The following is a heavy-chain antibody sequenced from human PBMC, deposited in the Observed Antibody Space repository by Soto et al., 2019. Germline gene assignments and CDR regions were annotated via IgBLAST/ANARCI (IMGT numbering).Heavy chain of an antibody. J-gene: IGHJ6*02. CDR3: ARSRWKYYYYGMDV. CDR2: IIPIFGTA. D-gene: IGHD1-1*01. Sequence: ASVKVSCKASGGTFSSYAISWVRQAPGQGLEWMGGIIPIFGTANYAQKFQGRVTITADESTSTAYMELSSLRSEDTAVYYCARSRWKYYYYGMDVWGQGTTVTVSS. V-gene: IGHV1-69*13. CDR1: GGTFSSYA.